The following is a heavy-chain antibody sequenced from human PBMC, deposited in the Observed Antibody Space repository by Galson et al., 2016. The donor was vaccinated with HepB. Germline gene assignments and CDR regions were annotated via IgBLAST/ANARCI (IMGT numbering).Heavy chain of an antibody. CDR2: MSSDGNNE. Sequence: SLRLSCAASGFTFSSNAMHWVRQVPGKGLEWVAVMSSDGNNEYYADSVKGRFSISRDNSKNTLYLQMDSLRAEDTAVYYCARDKRGGYCTNGVCYRSQFAYWGQGALVTVSS. CDR1: GFTFSSNA. D-gene: IGHD2-8*01. V-gene: IGHV3-30-3*01. CDR3: ARDKRGGYCTNGVCYRSQFAY. J-gene: IGHJ4*02.